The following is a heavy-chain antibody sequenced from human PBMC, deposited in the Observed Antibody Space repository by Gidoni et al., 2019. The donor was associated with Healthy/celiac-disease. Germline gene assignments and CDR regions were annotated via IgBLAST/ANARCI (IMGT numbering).Heavy chain of an antibody. D-gene: IGHD3-22*01. CDR2: IYTSGST. CDR1: GCPISSGSYY. Sequence: QVQLQESGPGLVKPSQTPSLTLTVSGCPISSGSYYWSWIRQPAGKGLEWIGRIYTSGSTNYNPSLKSRVTISVDTSKNQFSLKLSSVTAADTAVYYCARVNYYDSSGWLNWFDPWGQGTLVTVSS. V-gene: IGHV4-61*02. J-gene: IGHJ5*02. CDR3: ARVNYYDSSGWLNWFDP.